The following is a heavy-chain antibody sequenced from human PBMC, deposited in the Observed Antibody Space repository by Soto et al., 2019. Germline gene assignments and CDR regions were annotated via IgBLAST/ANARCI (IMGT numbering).Heavy chain of an antibody. CDR3: AKSAPDDGSLVQFSDC. Sequence: GGSLRLSCAASGFSFSSYAMSWVRQPPGKGLEWVSGISNSGGSTYYADSVKGRFTISRDNSRSTLYLQMNSLRAEDAAVYFCAKSAPDDGSLVQFSDCWGQGTLVTVSS. D-gene: IGHD1-26*01. CDR2: ISNSGGST. J-gene: IGHJ4*02. CDR1: GFSFSSYA. V-gene: IGHV3-23*01.